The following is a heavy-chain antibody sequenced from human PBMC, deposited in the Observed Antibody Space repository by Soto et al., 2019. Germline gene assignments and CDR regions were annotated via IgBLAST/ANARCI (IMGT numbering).Heavy chain of an antibody. J-gene: IGHJ5*02. CDR3: ARESIGGWLLS. CDR1: GGSTSGSY. D-gene: IGHD5-12*01. CDR2: IHYSGTT. Sequence: SETLSLTCNVTGGSTSGSYWSWVRQSPGKGLEWIGYIHYSGTTTYSPSLRSRVTISLDSSESQFSLKLTSVTAADTAIYYCARESIGGWLLSWGRGSLVTVSS. V-gene: IGHV4-59*01.